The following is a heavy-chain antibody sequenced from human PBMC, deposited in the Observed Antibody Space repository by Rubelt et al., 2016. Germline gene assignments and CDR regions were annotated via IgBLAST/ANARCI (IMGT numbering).Heavy chain of an antibody. Sequence: VHLVESGGGLGKPGGSLRLSCAASGITFNNAWMSWVRQAPGKGLQWVAFLSSDESRTHYADSVKGRFTISRDNSKNTLEFQMSSVTAEDTGVYYCAKGFGSGSWSFDHWGQGSLVTVSS. V-gene: IGHV3-30*18. D-gene: IGHD2-8*01. J-gene: IGHJ4*02. CDR1: GITFNNAW. CDR3: AKGFGSGSWSFDH. CDR2: LSSDESRT.